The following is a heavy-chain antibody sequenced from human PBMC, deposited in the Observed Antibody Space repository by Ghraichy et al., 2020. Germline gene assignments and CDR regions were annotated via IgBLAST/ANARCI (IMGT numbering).Heavy chain of an antibody. Sequence: GESLNISCATSGFTLSSYGMHWVRQTPDKGLEWVAFLRFDGNFKLYADSVRGRFTISRDRSETTLFLHMRSLRTEDTAVYYCAKDTKYSGTYYYFDYWGQGALVTVSS. CDR1: GFTLSSYG. CDR2: LRFDGNFK. J-gene: IGHJ4*02. CDR3: AKDTKYSGTYYYFDY. D-gene: IGHD1-26*01. V-gene: IGHV3-30*02.